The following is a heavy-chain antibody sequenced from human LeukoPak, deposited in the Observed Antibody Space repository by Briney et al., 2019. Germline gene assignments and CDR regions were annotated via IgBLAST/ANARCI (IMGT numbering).Heavy chain of an antibody. CDR1: GLTVSSNY. D-gene: IGHD6-6*01. J-gene: IGHJ4*02. Sequence: GGSLRLSCVPSGLTVSSNYMNWVRQAPGKGLEWVSSISSSSSYIYYADSVKGRFTISRDNAKNSLYLQMNSLRAEDTAVYYCARDGGSYPRYFDYWGQGTLVTVSS. CDR3: ARDGGSYPRYFDY. V-gene: IGHV3-21*01. CDR2: ISSSSSYI.